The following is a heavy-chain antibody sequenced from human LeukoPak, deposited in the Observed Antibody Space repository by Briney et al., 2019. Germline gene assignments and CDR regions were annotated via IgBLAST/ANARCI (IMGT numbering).Heavy chain of an antibody. D-gene: IGHD1-26*01. CDR2: IIPIFGTA. CDR1: GGTFSSYA. V-gene: IGHV1-69*05. Sequence: SVKVSCKASGGTFSSYAISWVRQAPGQGLEWMGRIIPIFGTANYAQKFQGRVTITTDESTSTAYMELSSLRSEDTAVYYCALGIVGATTYYFDYWGQGTLVTVTS. CDR3: ALGIVGATTYYFDY. J-gene: IGHJ4*02.